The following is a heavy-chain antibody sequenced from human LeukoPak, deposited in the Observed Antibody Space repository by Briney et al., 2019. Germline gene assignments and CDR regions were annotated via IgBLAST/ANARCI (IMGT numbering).Heavy chain of an antibody. CDR3: AKDDVVRGLEEGGNY. CDR1: GFPFSSSA. D-gene: IGHD3-10*01. Sequence: TGGSLRLSCVASGFPFSSSAMSWVRQAPGKGLEWVSAISGSGGSTYYADSVKGRFTISRDNSKNTLYLQMNSLRAEDTAVYYCAKDDVVRGLEEGGNYWGQGTLVTVSS. V-gene: IGHV3-23*01. CDR2: ISGSGGST. J-gene: IGHJ4*02.